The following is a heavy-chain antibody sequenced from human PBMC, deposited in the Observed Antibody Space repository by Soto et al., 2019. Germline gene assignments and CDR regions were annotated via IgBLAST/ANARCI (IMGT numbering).Heavy chain of an antibody. J-gene: IGHJ6*02. CDR2: INHSGST. D-gene: IGHD3-16*01. CDR3: ARDGRQPPQGGPYYYYYGMDV. CDR1: GGSFSGYY. Sequence: QVQLQQWGAGLLKPSETLSLTCAVYGGSFSGYYWSWIRQPPGKGLEWIGEINHSGSTNYNPSLKSRVTISVDTSKNQFSLKLSSVTAADTAVYYCARDGRQPPQGGPYYYYYGMDVWGQGTTVTVSS. V-gene: IGHV4-34*01.